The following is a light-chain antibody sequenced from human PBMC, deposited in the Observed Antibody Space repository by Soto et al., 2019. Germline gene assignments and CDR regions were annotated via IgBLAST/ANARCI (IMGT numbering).Light chain of an antibody. CDR2: EDN. J-gene: IGLJ1*01. CDR3: SSYTDSSNYV. V-gene: IGLV2-14*02. Sequence: QSVLTQPASVSGSPGQSITISCTGSSSDVGSYNLVSWYQHHPGKAPKFVIYEDNKRPSGVSDRFSGSRSGNTASLTISGLQAEDEADYYCSSYTDSSNYVFGTGTKVTVL. CDR1: SSDVGSYNL.